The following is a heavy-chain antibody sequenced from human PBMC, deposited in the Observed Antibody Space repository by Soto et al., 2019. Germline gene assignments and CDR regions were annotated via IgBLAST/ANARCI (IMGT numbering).Heavy chain of an antibody. CDR3: ARGALIAVAGTHFDY. Sequence: ASVKVSCKASGGTFCNYAISWVRQAPGQGLEWMGWISAYNGNTNYAQKLQGRVTMTTDTSTSTAYMELRSLRSDDTAVYYCARGALIAVAGTHFDYWGQGTLVTVSS. CDR1: GGTFCNYA. V-gene: IGHV1-18*01. D-gene: IGHD6-19*01. CDR2: ISAYNGNT. J-gene: IGHJ4*02.